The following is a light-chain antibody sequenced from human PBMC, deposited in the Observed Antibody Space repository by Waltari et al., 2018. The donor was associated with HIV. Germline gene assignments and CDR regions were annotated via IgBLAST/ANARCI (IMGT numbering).Light chain of an antibody. CDR2: KND. Sequence: QPMLTQPPSASGIPGQRVTIPCSGTISTTGTNTVNWYQQFPGTAPKLPLYKNDPRPSGVPDRFSGSKSGSSASLAIRGLQSEDEADYYCASWDDRLSGQGVFGGGTRLTVL. V-gene: IGLV1-44*01. J-gene: IGLJ3*02. CDR3: ASWDDRLSGQGV. CDR1: ISTTGTNT.